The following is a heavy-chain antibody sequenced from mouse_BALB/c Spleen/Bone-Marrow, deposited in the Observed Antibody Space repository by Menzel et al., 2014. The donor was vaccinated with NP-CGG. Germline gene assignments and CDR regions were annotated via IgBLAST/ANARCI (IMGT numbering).Heavy chain of an antibody. CDR1: GYTFTDYN. D-gene: IGHD2-3*01. V-gene: IGHV1-18*01. J-gene: IGHJ3*01. CDR2: INPNNGGT. CDR3: ARAGYYTFFAY. Sequence: SGPELVKPGASVRISCKASGYTFTDYNMDWVKQSHGKRPEWIGDINPNNGGTIYNQKFKGKATLTVDKSSSTAYMELRSLTSEDTAVYYCARAGYYTFFAYWGQGTLVTVST.